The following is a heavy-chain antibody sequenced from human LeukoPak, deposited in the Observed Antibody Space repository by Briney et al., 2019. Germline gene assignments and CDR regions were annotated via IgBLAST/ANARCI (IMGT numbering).Heavy chain of an antibody. J-gene: IGHJ4*02. D-gene: IGHD6-19*01. CDR1: GFSFSNYA. CDR3: ADRPIGMAGKPNYYFDY. CDR2: INNDGSYT. Sequence: GGSLRLSCAASGFSFSNYAMTWVRQAPGKGLEWVSAINNDGSYTHYADSVKGRFTISRDNSKNTLYLQMTSLTAEGTAVYFCADRPIGMAGKPNYYFDYWGQGTLVTVSS. V-gene: IGHV3-23*01.